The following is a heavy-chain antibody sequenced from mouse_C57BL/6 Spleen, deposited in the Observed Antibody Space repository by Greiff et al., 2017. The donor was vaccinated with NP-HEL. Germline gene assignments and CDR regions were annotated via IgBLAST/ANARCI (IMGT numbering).Heavy chain of an antibody. J-gene: IGHJ4*01. D-gene: IGHD2-4*01. CDR2: IYPGDGDT. Sequence: VQLQQSGAELVKPGASVKISCKASGYAFSSYWMNWVKQRPGKGLEWIGQIYPGDGDTNYNGKFKGKATLTADKSSSTAYMQLSSLTSEDSAVYFCAREPHDYDDYYAMDYWGQGTSVTVSS. CDR3: AREPHDYDDYYAMDY. CDR1: GYAFSSYW. V-gene: IGHV1-80*01.